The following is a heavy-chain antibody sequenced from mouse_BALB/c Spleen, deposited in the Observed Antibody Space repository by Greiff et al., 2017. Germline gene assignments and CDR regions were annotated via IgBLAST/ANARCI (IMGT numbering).Heavy chain of an antibody. CDR1: GYSITSDYA. J-gene: IGHJ4*01. D-gene: IGHD2-1*01. Sequence: EVKLVESGPGLVKPSQSLSLTCTVTGYSITSDYAWHWIRQFPGNKLEWMGYISYSGSTSYNPSLKSRVSITRDTSKNQFFLQLNSVTTEDTATYYCARSAYGNYGFYAMDYWGQGTSVTVSS. CDR2: ISYSGST. CDR3: ARSAYGNYGFYAMDY. V-gene: IGHV3-2*02.